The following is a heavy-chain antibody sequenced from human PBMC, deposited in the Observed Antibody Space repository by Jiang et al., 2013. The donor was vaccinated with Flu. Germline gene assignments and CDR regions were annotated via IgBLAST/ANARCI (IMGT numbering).Heavy chain of an antibody. J-gene: IGHJ4*02. CDR3: ATLGLGADVDY. D-gene: IGHD1-26*01. Sequence: GAEVKKPGASVRVSCKSSGYTFTKYGIHWVRQAPGQRLEWMGWINTGNGNTEYSQKFQGRVTITRDTSASTAYMELSSLRSEDTTLYYCATLGLGADVDYWGQGTLVTVSS. CDR1: GYTFTKYG. V-gene: IGHV1-3*04. CDR2: INTGNGNT.